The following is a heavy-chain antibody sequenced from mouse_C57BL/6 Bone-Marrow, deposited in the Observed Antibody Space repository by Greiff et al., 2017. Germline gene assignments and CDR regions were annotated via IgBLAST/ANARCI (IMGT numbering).Heavy chain of an antibody. V-gene: IGHV14-4*01. Sequence: EVQLQQSGAELVRPGASVKLSCTASGFNIKDDYMHWVKQRPEQGLEWIGWIDPENGDTEYASKFQGKATITADTSSNTAYLQLSSLTSEDTAVYYCTTMMFDYWGQGTPLTVSS. CDR3: TTMMFDY. J-gene: IGHJ2*01. D-gene: IGHD2-3*01. CDR1: GFNIKDDY. CDR2: IDPENGDT.